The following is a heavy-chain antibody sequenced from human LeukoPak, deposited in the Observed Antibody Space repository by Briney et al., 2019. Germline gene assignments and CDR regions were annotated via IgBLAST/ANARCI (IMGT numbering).Heavy chain of an antibody. CDR3: ARLKDEGGYLDY. Sequence: SVKVSCKASGGTFSSYAISWVRQAPGQGLEWMGGIIPIFGTANYAQKFQGRVTITADKSTSTAYMELSSLRSEDTAVYYCARLKDEGGYLDYWGQGTLVTVSS. CDR2: IIPIFGTA. J-gene: IGHJ4*02. D-gene: IGHD1-26*01. V-gene: IGHV1-69*06. CDR1: GGTFSSYA.